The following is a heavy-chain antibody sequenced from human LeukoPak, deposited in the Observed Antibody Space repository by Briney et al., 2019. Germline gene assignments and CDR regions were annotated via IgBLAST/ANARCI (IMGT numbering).Heavy chain of an antibody. Sequence: GGSLRLSCAASGFTFSSYWMSWVRQAPGKGLEGGANIKQDGSEKYYVDSVKGRFTISRDHDKNSLFLQMTSLRAEDTAVYYCARVGGRYSPLGYWGQGTLVTVSS. CDR1: GFTFSSYW. J-gene: IGHJ4*02. CDR2: IKQDGSEK. V-gene: IGHV3-7*01. D-gene: IGHD3-16*02. CDR3: ARVGGRYSPLGY.